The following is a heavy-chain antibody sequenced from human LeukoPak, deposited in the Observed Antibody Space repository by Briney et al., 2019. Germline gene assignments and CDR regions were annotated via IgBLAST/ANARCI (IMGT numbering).Heavy chain of an antibody. V-gene: IGHV4-34*01. CDR1: GGSFSGYY. CDR2: INHSGST. D-gene: IGHD3-9*01. J-gene: IGHJ1*01. Sequence: SETLSLTCAVYGGSFSGYYWSWIRQPPGKGLEWIGEINHSGSTNYNPSLKSRVTISVDTSKNQFSLKLSSVTAADTAVYYCARTGGPGYDILTGYYPAEYFQHWGQGTLVTVSS. CDR3: ARTGGPGYDILTGYYPAEYFQH.